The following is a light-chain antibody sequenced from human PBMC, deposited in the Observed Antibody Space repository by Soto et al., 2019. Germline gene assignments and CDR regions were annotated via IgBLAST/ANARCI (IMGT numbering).Light chain of an antibody. Sequence: EIVLTQSPGTLSLSPGERATLSCRASQSVRSGYFAWYQQKPGPAPRLLIVGASSRATGIPDRFSGGGSGTDFTLTISRLEPEDVALYYCHQYGNSPLTFGGGTTVEIK. V-gene: IGKV3-20*01. CDR3: HQYGNSPLT. CDR2: GAS. CDR1: QSVRSGY. J-gene: IGKJ4*01.